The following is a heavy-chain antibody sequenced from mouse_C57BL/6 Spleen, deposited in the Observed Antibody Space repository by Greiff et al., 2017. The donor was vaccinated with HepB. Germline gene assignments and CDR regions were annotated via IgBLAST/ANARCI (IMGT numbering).Heavy chain of an antibody. J-gene: IGHJ4*01. CDR1: GYAFSSYW. CDR2: IYPGDGDT. V-gene: IGHV1-80*01. Sequence: QVQLQQSGAELVKPGASVKISCKASGYAFSSYWMNWVKQRPGKGLEWIGQIYPGDGDTNYNGKFKGKATLTADKSSSTAYMQLSSLTSEDSAVYFCARKSDYYVSSRDGIDYWGQGPSVTVSS. D-gene: IGHD1-1*01. CDR3: ARKSDYYVSSRDGIDY.